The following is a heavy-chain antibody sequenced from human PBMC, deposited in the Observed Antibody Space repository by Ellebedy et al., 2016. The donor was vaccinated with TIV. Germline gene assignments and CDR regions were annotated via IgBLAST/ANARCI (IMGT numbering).Heavy chain of an antibody. V-gene: IGHV4-39*07. Sequence: MPSETLSLTCSVSGGSISIGGYYWDWIRQPPGKGLEWIGSIYYSGSTHYNPSLKSRVTISMDTSRNQFSLKLSSVTAADTAVYYCARGRSFEAFDIWGQGTMVTVSS. CDR2: IYYSGST. J-gene: IGHJ3*02. CDR1: GGSISIGGYY. CDR3: ARGRSFEAFDI.